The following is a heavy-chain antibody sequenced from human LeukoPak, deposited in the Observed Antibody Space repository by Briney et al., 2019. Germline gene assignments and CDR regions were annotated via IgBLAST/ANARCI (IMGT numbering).Heavy chain of an antibody. CDR1: GGSISSGGNY. CDR3: ARNELISSNYYYYGMDV. J-gene: IGHJ6*02. CDR2: INYSGNT. Sequence: SPTLSLTCTVSGGSISSGGNYWTWIRQNPGKGLEWIGYINYSGNTYYNPSLKSRVTISVDTSKNQFSLKLSSVTAADTAVYYCARNELISSNYYYYGMDVWGQGTTVTVSS. V-gene: IGHV4-31*03.